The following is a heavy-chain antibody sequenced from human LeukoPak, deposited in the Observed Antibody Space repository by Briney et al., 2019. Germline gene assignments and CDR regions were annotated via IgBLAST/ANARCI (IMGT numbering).Heavy chain of an antibody. CDR2: INTGNGNT. CDR3: ARIVRYSSGPLTDLLPYYFDY. Sequence: GGSVKVSCKASGYTFTSYAMHWVRQAPGQRLEWMGWINTGNGNTKYSQEFQGRVTITRDTSANTAYMELSSLRSEDMAVYYCARIVRYSSGPLTDLLPYYFDYWGQGTLVTVSS. V-gene: IGHV1-3*03. CDR1: GYTFTSYA. D-gene: IGHD6-19*01. J-gene: IGHJ4*02.